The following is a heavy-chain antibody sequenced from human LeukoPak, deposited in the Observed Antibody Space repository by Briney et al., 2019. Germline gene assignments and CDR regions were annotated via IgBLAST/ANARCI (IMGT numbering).Heavy chain of an antibody. Sequence: GGSLRLPCAASGFTFSSYAMSWVRQAPGKGLEWVSVISSSGGSTYYADSVKGRFTISRDNSRNTLDLQMNSLRVEDTAVYSCAKQGGAVAYTVRDYWGQGTLVTVSS. CDR2: ISSSGGST. J-gene: IGHJ4*02. CDR3: AKQGGAVAYTVRDY. V-gene: IGHV3-23*01. D-gene: IGHD6-19*01. CDR1: GFTFSSYA.